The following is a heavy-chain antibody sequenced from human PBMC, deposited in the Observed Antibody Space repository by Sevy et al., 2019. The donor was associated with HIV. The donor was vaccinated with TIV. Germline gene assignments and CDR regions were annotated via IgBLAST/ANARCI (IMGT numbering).Heavy chain of an antibody. CDR1: GFTFGDYC. J-gene: IGHJ4*02. D-gene: IGHD6-13*01. CDR3: TRWKAAQAIFDY. V-gene: IGHV3-49*04. CDR2: VKSDVYGGTV. Sequence: GGSLRLSCTASGFTFGDYCMSWVRQAPGKGLEWVAFVKSDVYGGTVDHAATVRGRFVISRDASKTMAYLQMNDLKTEDAGVYYCTRWKAAQAIFDYWGQGALVTVSS.